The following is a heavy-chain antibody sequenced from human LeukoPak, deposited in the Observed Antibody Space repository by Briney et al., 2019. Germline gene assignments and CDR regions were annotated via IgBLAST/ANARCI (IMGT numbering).Heavy chain of an antibody. J-gene: IGHJ4*02. D-gene: IGHD1-7*01. CDR1: GGTFSSYA. CDR2: IIPIFGTA. CDR3: ARGGVELELHCFDY. Sequence: SVKVSCKASGGTFSSYAISWVRQAPGQGLEWMGGIIPIFGTANYAQKFQGRVTITADESTSTAYMELSSLRSEDTAVYYCARGGVELELHCFDYWGQGTLVTVSS. V-gene: IGHV1-69*01.